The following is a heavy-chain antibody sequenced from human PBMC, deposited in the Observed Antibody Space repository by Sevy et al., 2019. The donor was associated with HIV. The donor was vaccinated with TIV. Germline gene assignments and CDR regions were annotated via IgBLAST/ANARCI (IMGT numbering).Heavy chain of an antibody. CDR2: ISSSSSTI. J-gene: IGHJ1*01. CDR3: GRDAGIVGARAAEYFQH. Sequence: GGSLRLSCAASGFTFSSYSMNWVRQAPGKGLEWVSYISSSSSTIYYADSVKGRFTISRDNAKNSLYLQMNSLRDEDTAVYYCGRDAGIVGARAAEYFQHWGQGTLVTVSS. D-gene: IGHD1-26*01. V-gene: IGHV3-48*02. CDR1: GFTFSSYS.